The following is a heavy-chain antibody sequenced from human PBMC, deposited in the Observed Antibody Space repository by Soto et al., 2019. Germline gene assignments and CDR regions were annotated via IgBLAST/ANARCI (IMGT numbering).Heavy chain of an antibody. D-gene: IGHD2-21*02. V-gene: IGHV1-46*01. CDR2: INPGGGRT. J-gene: IGHJ4*02. Sequence: QVQLVQSGAEVTKPGASVKLSCKASGYTFTSYYIHWVRQAPGQGLEWVAMINPGGGRTKNAQMFQGRVTLTRDTSTGTVDMELSSLTSADTAVYYCARGPSCGGDCYLSDYWGQGSLVTVSS. CDR3: ARGPSCGGDCYLSDY. CDR1: GYTFTSYY.